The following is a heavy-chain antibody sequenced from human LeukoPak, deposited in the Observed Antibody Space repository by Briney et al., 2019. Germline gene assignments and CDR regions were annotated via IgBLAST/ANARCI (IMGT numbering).Heavy chain of an antibody. CDR3: ARHGPQGGATHFDY. D-gene: IGHD1-26*01. Sequence: SETLSLTCTVSGGSIRTYYWSWIRQPPGKGLEWIGYINYSGSTKYNPSLKSRVTILVDTSKNQFSLRLSSVTAADTAVYYCARHGPQGGATHFDYWGQGTLVTVSS. CDR2: INYSGST. V-gene: IGHV4-59*08. CDR1: GGSIRTYY. J-gene: IGHJ4*02.